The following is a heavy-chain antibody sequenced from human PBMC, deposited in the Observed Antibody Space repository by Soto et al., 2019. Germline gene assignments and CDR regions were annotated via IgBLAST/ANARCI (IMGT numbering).Heavy chain of an antibody. CDR1: SCSISSSNW. CDR3: ARNPTHRYGSGSYGLSSRYMDV. J-gene: IGHJ6*03. V-gene: IGHV4-4*02. D-gene: IGHD3-10*01. Sequence: ASETLSLTCAVSSCSISSSNWWSWVRQPPGKGLEWIGEIYHSGSTNYNPSLKSRVTISVDKSTNQFSLKLSSVTAADTAVYYCARNPTHRYGSGSYGLSSRYMDVWGQGTTVTVSS. CDR2: IYHSGST.